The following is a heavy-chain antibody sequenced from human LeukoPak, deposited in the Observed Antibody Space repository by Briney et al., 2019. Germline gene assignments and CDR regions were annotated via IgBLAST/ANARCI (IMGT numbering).Heavy chain of an antibody. Sequence: ASVKVSCKASGYTFTGYYMHWVRQAPGQGLEWMGWINPNSGGTNYAQKFQGRVTRTRDTSISTAYMELSRLRSDDTAVYYCARGGMITFGGVIAQFDYWGQGTLVTVSS. V-gene: IGHV1-2*02. CDR1: GYTFTGYY. CDR2: INPNSGGT. J-gene: IGHJ4*02. CDR3: ARGGMITFGGVIAQFDY. D-gene: IGHD3-16*02.